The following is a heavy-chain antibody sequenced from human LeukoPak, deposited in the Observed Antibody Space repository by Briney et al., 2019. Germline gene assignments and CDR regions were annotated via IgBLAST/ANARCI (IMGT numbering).Heavy chain of an antibody. CDR3: ARDGSPFDH. D-gene: IGHD3-10*01. Sequence: GGSLRLSCAASGFTFSSYWMSWVRQAPGMGLEWVATIKQDGSETYYVDSVKGRFTISRDNAKNSLYLQVNSLRVEDTAVYYCARDGSPFDHWGQGTLVTVSS. J-gene: IGHJ4*02. CDR1: GFTFSSYW. V-gene: IGHV3-7*01. CDR2: IKQDGSET.